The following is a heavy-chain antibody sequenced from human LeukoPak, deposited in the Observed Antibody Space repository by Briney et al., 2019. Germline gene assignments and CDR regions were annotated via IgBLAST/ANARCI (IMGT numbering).Heavy chain of an antibody. Sequence: ASVKVSCKASGYTFTSYAMNWVRQAPGQGLEWMGWINPNSGGTNYAQKFQGRVSMTRDTSISTAYMELSSLRSDDTAVYYCARDERYDSSGYPFDYWGQGTLVTVSS. D-gene: IGHD3-22*01. CDR1: GYTFTSYA. CDR2: INPNSGGT. V-gene: IGHV1-2*02. CDR3: ARDERYDSSGYPFDY. J-gene: IGHJ4*02.